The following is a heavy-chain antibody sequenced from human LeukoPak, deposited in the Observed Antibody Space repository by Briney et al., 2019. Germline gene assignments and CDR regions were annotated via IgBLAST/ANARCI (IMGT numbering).Heavy chain of an antibody. CDR3: ARAGGEQWLISYYYYYMDV. CDR2: ISGYNGNT. D-gene: IGHD6-19*01. J-gene: IGHJ6*03. V-gene: IGHV1-18*01. CDR1: GYTFTSYG. Sequence: ASVKVSCKASGYTFTSYGISWVRQAPGKGLEWMGWISGYNGNTNYAQKLQGRVTMTTDTSTSTVYMELRSLRSDDTAVYYCARAGGEQWLISYYYYYMDVWGKGTTVTISS.